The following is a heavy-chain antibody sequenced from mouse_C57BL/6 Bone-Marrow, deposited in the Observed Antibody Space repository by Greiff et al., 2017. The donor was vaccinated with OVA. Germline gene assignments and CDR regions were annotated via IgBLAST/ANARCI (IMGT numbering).Heavy chain of an antibody. J-gene: IGHJ2*01. V-gene: IGHV6-6*01. CDR2: IRNKANNHAT. Sequence: EVQGVESGGGLVQPGGSMKLSCAASGFTFSDAWMDWVRQSPEKGLEWVAEIRNKANNHATYYAESVKGRFTISRDDSKSSVYLQMNSLRAEDTGIYYCTRLGWLLRFDYWGQGTTLTVSS. CDR3: TRLGWLLRFDY. D-gene: IGHD2-3*01. CDR1: GFTFSDAW.